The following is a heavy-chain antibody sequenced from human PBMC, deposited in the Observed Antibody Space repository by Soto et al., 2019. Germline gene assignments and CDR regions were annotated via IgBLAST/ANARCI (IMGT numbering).Heavy chain of an antibody. J-gene: IGHJ5*02. V-gene: IGHV3-23*01. CDR3: AKDSSNLVVVTGCFVP. CDR2: LSGSGDRI. D-gene: IGHD2-21*02. Sequence: GSLRLSCAASGFTFSTYAMSWVRQAPGKGLEWPSALSGSGDRIYYADSVKGRFTISRDNSKNTLYLQMNSLRAEDTAVYYCAKDSSNLVVVTGCFVPWCQGLLGTVSS. CDR1: GFTFSTYA.